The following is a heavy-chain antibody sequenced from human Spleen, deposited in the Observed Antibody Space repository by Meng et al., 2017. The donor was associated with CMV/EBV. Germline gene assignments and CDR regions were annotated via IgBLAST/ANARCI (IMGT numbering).Heavy chain of an antibody. CDR2: IYYNGRT. D-gene: IGHD6-6*01. Sequence: GGYISIGNYYCGWRRQPPGKGLGWIGSIYYNGRTYFNQSLKSRVTISVDTSMSHFSLNLYSVTAADTAVYYCARVTYATSSRFDYWGQGMLVTVSS. V-gene: IGHV4-39*02. J-gene: IGHJ4*02. CDR1: GGYISIGNYY. CDR3: ARVTYATSSRFDY.